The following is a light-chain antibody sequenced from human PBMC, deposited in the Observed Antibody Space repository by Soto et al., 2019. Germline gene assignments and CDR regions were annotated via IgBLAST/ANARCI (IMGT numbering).Light chain of an antibody. J-gene: IGKJ1*01. CDR3: QQYGSSWT. V-gene: IGKV3-20*01. Sequence: ELVLTPSPGTLSLSPEDRATLSGRASQSVSSTYLAWYQPRPGQAPSLLIYSSSSRASGIPDRFSGSGSGTDFTLTISRLEPEDFAVYYCQQYGSSWTFGQGTKVDIK. CDR1: QSVSSTY. CDR2: SSS.